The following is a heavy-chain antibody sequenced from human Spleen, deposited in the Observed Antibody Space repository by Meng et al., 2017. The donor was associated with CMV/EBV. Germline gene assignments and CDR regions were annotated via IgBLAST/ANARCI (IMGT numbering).Heavy chain of an antibody. D-gene: IGHD1-26*01. CDR2: INPSGGST. CDR1: GYTFTSYD. CDR3: AREDTGGSYYV. V-gene: IGHV1-46*01. J-gene: IGHJ4*02. Sequence: SCKASGYTFTSYDMHWVRQAPGQGLEWMGIINPSGGSTSYAQKFQGRVTMTRDTSTSTVYMELSSLRSEDTAVYYCAREDTGGSYYVWGQGTLVTVSS.